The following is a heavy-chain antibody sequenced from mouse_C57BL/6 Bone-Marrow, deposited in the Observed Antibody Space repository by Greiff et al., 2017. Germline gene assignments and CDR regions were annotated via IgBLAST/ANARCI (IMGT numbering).Heavy chain of an antibody. V-gene: IGHV1-50*01. CDR1: GYTFTSYW. D-gene: IGHD1-1*01. CDR2: IDPSDSYT. CDR3: ARRDYYGGVDY. J-gene: IGHJ4*01. Sequence: QVQLQQPGAELVKPGASVKLSCKASGYTFTSYWMQWVNQRPGQGLEWIGEIDPSDSYTNYNQKFKGKATLTVDTSSSTAYMQLSSLTSEDSAVYYCARRDYYGGVDYWGQGTSVTVSS.